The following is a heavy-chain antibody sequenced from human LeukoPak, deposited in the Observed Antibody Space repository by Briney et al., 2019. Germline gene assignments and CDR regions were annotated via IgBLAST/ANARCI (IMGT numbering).Heavy chain of an antibody. CDR1: VFTFSSSW. CDR3: ARDFCSSEACPFRDDAFDI. J-gene: IGHJ3*02. D-gene: IGHD2-2*01. CDR2: IKTDGSTT. V-gene: IGHV3-74*01. Sequence: GGSLRLSCEVSVFTFSSSWMHWVRQAPGKGLVWVSHIKTDGSTTAYADSVKGRFTISRDNAKNTLYLQMNSLRAEDTGVYYCARDFCSSEACPFRDDAFDIWGQGTKVTVSS.